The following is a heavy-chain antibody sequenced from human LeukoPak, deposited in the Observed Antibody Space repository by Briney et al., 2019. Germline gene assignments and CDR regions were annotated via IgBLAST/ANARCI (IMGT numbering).Heavy chain of an antibody. CDR1: GFTFSSYA. CDR2: ISYDGSNK. V-gene: IGHV3-30*04. Sequence: GRSLGLSCAASGFTFSSYAMHWVRQAPGKGLEWVAVISYDGSNKYYADSVKGRFTISRDNSKNTLYLQMNSLRAEDTAVYYCARARIAAAVPNWFDPWGQGTLVTVSS. D-gene: IGHD6-13*01. J-gene: IGHJ5*02. CDR3: ARARIAAAVPNWFDP.